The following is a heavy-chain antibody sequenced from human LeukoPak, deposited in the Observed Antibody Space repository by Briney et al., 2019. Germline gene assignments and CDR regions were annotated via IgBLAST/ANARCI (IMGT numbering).Heavy chain of an antibody. Sequence: PSETLSLTCTVSGGSISSYYWSWIRQPPGKGLEWIGYIYYSGSTKYNPSLESRVTISVDTSKNQFSLKLSSVTAADTAVYYCARGPLAAAGTLTYYYYGMDVWGQGTTVTVSS. CDR2: IYYSGST. J-gene: IGHJ6*02. V-gene: IGHV4-59*12. CDR3: ARGPLAAAGTLTYYYYGMDV. CDR1: GGSISSYY. D-gene: IGHD6-13*01.